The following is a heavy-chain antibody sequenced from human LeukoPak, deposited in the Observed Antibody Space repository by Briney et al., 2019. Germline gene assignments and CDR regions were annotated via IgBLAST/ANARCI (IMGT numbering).Heavy chain of an antibody. CDR3: AMLIVGDLAADILTGYSFGNYFDY. CDR1: GYTFTDYY. J-gene: IGHJ4*02. CDR2: IIPKSGAA. D-gene: IGHD3-9*01. Sequence: ASVKVSCKASGYTFTDYYMHWVRQAPGQGLEWMGWIIPKSGAANYAQKFQGRVTMTRDTSISTAYMELSSLRSEDTAVYYCAMLIVGDLAADILTGYSFGNYFDYWGQGTLVTVSS. V-gene: IGHV1-2*02.